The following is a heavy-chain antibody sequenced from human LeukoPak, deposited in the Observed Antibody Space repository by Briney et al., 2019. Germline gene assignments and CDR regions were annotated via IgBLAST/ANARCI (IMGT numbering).Heavy chain of an antibody. Sequence: SVKVSCKASGGTFSSYNSSWVRQAPGQGIEWMGRIIPILGIANYAQKFQGRVTITADKSTSTAYMELSSLRSEDTAVYYCAMRWLQLGRGTDVWGQGTTVTVSS. J-gene: IGHJ6*02. CDR1: GGTFSSYN. CDR3: AMRWLQLGRGTDV. V-gene: IGHV1-69*02. CDR2: IIPILGIA. D-gene: IGHD5-24*01.